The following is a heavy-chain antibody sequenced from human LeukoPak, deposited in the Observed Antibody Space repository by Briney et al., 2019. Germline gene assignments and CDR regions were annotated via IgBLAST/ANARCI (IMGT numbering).Heavy chain of an antibody. Sequence: GASVKVSCKASGYTFTSYDINWVRQATGQGLEWMGWMNPNSGNTGYAQKFQGRVTMTRNSSITTAYMELSSLRSEDTAVYYCARGPTYYDFWSGDAFDIWGQGTMVTVSS. V-gene: IGHV1-8*01. D-gene: IGHD3-3*01. CDR2: MNPNSGNT. J-gene: IGHJ3*02. CDR1: GYTFTSYD. CDR3: ARGPTYYDFWSGDAFDI.